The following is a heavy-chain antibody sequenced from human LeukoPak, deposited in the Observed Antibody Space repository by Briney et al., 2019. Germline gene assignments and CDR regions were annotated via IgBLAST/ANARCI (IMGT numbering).Heavy chain of an antibody. V-gene: IGHV3-30*02. D-gene: IGHD2-8*01. J-gene: IGHJ5*02. CDR3: ARARIPGYCTNVTCSNWLDP. Sequence: GGSLRLSCAASGFTFSSYGMHWVRQAPGKGLDWVAFIHHDGSNKYYADSVRGRFTISRDNSKNTLYLQMNRLRCEHTAVYYCARARIPGYCTNVTCSNWLDPWGQGTLVTVSS. CDR2: IHHDGSNK. CDR1: GFTFSSYG.